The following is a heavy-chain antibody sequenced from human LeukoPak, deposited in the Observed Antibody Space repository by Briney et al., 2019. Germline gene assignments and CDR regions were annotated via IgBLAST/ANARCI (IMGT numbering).Heavy chain of an antibody. V-gene: IGHV3-30*03. Sequence: GRSLRLSCTASGFTLSSFGMHWVRQAPGKGLEWVAVISYDGSNKYYADSVKGRFTISRDNSKNTLYLQMNSLRAEDTAVYYCARESLGQVYFDYWGQGTLVTVSS. CDR1: GFTLSSFG. CDR2: ISYDGSNK. D-gene: IGHD1/OR15-1a*01. J-gene: IGHJ4*02. CDR3: ARESLGQVYFDY.